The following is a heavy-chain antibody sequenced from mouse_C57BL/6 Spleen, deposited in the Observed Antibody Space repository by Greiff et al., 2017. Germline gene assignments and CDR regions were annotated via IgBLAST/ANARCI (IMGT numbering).Heavy chain of an antibody. CDR3: ARDALTTVVPYWYFDV. Sequence: EVKVVESGGGLVQSGRSLRLSCATSGFTFSDFYMEWVRQAPGKGLEWIAASRNKANDYTTEYSASVKGRFIVSRDTSQSILYLQMNALRAEDTAIYYCARDALTTVVPYWYFDVWGTGTTVTVSS. J-gene: IGHJ1*03. CDR1: GFTFSDFY. V-gene: IGHV7-1*01. CDR2: SRNKANDYTT. D-gene: IGHD1-1*01.